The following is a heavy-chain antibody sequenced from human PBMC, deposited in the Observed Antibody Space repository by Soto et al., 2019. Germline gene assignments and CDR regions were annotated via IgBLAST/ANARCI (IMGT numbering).Heavy chain of an antibody. CDR1: GFTFSSYW. CDR3: ALVYYYDSSGYFLLPDY. V-gene: IGHV3-74*01. Sequence: GGSLRLSCAASGFTFSSYWMHWAGQPPGKGLVWVSRINSDGSSTSYADSVKGRFTISRDNAKNTLYLQMNSLRAEDTAVYYCALVYYYDSSGYFLLPDYWGQGTLVTVSS. CDR2: INSDGSST. D-gene: IGHD3-22*01. J-gene: IGHJ4*02.